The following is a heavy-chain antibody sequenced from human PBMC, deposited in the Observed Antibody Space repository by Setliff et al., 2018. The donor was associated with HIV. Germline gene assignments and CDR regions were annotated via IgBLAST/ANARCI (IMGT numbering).Heavy chain of an antibody. CDR1: GSTFSTYD. V-gene: IGHV1-8*01. D-gene: IGHD6-13*01. CDR3: TSSWSRVPYYGMDV. CDR2: MNPNSGNT. J-gene: IGHJ6*02. Sequence: ASVKVSCKASGSTFSTYDINWVRQAPGQGPEWMGWMNPNSGNTGYAPKLQGRVTMTRNTSISTAYMELSSLRSGDTAVYYCTSSWSRVPYYGMDVWGQGTTVTVFS.